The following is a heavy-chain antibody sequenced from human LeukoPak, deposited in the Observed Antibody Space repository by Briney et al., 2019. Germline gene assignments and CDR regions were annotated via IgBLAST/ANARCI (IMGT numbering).Heavy chain of an antibody. CDR3: AKDHTISSGQGAFDI. V-gene: IGHV3-23*01. J-gene: IGHJ3*02. CDR1: GFSLISHN. Sequence: GGSLRLSCAVSGFSLISHNMHWVRQAPGKGLEWVSTISGSGGSTYYADSVKGRFTISRDNSKNTLYLQMNSLRAEDTAVYYCAKDHTISSGQGAFDIWGQGTMVTVSS. CDR2: ISGSGGST. D-gene: IGHD3-10*01.